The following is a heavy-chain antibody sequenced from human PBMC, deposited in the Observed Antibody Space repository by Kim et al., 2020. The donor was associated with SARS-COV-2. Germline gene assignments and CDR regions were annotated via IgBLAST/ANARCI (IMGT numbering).Heavy chain of an antibody. CDR2: MNPNSGNT. CDR1: GYSFTSYD. J-gene: IGHJ5*02. CDR3: ARGSVRRAIVVVITTFAGWLDP. Sequence: ASVKVSCKASGYSFTSYDINWVRQATGQGLEWMGWMNPNSGNTGYTQKFQGRVTMTRTTSISTAYMELSSLRSEDTAVYYCARGSVRRAIVVVITTFAGWLDPWGQGTLVTVSS. V-gene: IGHV1-8*01. D-gene: IGHD3-22*01.